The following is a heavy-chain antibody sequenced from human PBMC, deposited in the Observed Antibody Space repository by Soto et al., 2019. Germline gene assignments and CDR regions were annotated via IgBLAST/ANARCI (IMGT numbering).Heavy chain of an antibody. J-gene: IGHJ4*02. Sequence: SVKVYCKASGGTFSIYAISLVRQAPGQGLEWMGGIIPIFGTTNYAQRFQGRVTITADESTSTAYMELSSLRSEDTAVYYCARVSSSWYKDYFDYWGQGTLVTVSS. CDR3: ARVSSSWYKDYFDY. V-gene: IGHV1-69*13. CDR1: GGTFSIYA. CDR2: IIPIFGTT. D-gene: IGHD6-13*01.